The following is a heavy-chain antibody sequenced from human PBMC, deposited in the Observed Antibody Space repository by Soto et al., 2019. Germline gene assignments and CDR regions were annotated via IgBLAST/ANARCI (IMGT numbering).Heavy chain of an antibody. CDR2: MSGSGGKT. D-gene: IGHD3-22*01. CDR1: GFTFSNYT. V-gene: IGHV3-23*01. Sequence: GGSLRLSCAASGFTFSNYTMNWVRQAPGKGLEWVSAMSGSGGKTYYADSVKGRFTISRDNSKNTLYLQMNSLRAEDAAVYYCAKIDSPYFDNTGYSPQGWFDPWGQGTLVTVSS. J-gene: IGHJ5*02. CDR3: AKIDSPYFDNTGYSPQGWFDP.